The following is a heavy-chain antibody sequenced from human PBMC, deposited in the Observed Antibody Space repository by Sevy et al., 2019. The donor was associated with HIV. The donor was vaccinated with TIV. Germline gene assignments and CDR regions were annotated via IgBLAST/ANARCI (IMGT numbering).Heavy chain of an antibody. Sequence: GGSLRLSCAGSGFTFSSYTMNWVRQAPGKGLEWVSSISSSSSYIYYADSVKGRFTISRDNAKNSLYLQMNSLRAEDTAVYYCARDQELIDRYYYYGMDVWGQGTTVTVSS. CDR3: ARDQELIDRYYYYGMDV. D-gene: IGHD6-13*01. J-gene: IGHJ6*02. V-gene: IGHV3-21*01. CDR2: ISSSSSYI. CDR1: GFTFSSYT.